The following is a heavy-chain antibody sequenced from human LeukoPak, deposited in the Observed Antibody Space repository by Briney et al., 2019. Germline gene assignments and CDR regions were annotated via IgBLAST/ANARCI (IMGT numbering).Heavy chain of an antibody. CDR2: ISSNGGST. CDR1: GFTFSSYA. CDR3: AKDLAAYCSGGSCYGLDY. J-gene: IGHJ4*02. D-gene: IGHD2-15*01. V-gene: IGHV3-64*04. Sequence: GGSLRLSCSASGFTFSSYAMHWVRQAPGKGLEYVSAISSNGGSTYYADSVKGRFTISRDNSKNTLYLQMNSLRAEDTAVYYCAKDLAAYCSGGSCYGLDYWGQGTLVTVSS.